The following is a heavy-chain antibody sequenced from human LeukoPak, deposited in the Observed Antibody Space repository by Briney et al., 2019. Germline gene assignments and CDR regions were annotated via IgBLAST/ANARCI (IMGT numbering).Heavy chain of an antibody. J-gene: IGHJ4*02. D-gene: IGHD3-22*01. V-gene: IGHV3-49*04. CDR2: IRSKAYGGTT. CDR3: TSEGPLYYDSSGYYSPHFDY. Sequence: GGSLRLSCAASGFTFSSYWMHWVRQAPGKGLEWVGFIRSKAYGGTTEYAASVKGRFTISRDDSKSIAYLQMNSLKTEDTAVYYCTSEGPLYYDSSGYYSPHFDYWGQGTLVTVSS. CDR1: GFTFSSYW.